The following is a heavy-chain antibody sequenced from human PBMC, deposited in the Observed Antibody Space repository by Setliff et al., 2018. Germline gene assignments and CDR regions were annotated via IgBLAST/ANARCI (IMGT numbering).Heavy chain of an antibody. D-gene: IGHD3-22*01. CDR1: GGSFSGYY. Sequence: KASETLSLTCAVYGGSFSGYYWSWIRQPPGKGLEWIGEINHSGSTNYNPSLKSRVTISLDTSKNQFSLKLSSVTAADTAVYYCARGDYYDSSAYSPDTFDIWGQGTMVTVSS. J-gene: IGHJ3*02. V-gene: IGHV4-34*01. CDR3: ARGDYYDSSAYSPDTFDI. CDR2: INHSGST.